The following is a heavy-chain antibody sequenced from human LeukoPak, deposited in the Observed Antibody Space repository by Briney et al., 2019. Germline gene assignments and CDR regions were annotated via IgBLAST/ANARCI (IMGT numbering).Heavy chain of an antibody. D-gene: IGHD3-9*01. J-gene: IGHJ3*02. V-gene: IGHV3-53*01. Sequence: GGSLRLSCALSGFTATDYYMSWVRQAPGKGLEWVSVVYMAGSTYYAHSVRGRFTVSRDTSKNTVYLQMNSLRVEDTAVYYCARNSDILTESYGAFDMWGQGTMVTVSS. CDR2: VYMAGST. CDR3: ARNSDILTESYGAFDM. CDR1: GFTATDYY.